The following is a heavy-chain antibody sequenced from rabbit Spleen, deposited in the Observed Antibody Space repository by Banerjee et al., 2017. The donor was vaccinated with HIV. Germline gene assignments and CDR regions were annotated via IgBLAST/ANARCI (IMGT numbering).Heavy chain of an antibody. CDR3: VRGASGSGYYSL. CDR2: IEDRDSAI. Sequence: QSLEESGGDLVKPGASLTLTCKASGIDFSGYYYICWVRQAPGKGPEWIGCIEDRDSAIFYPSWVNGRFPISSHNAQNTLYLQLHSLTAADTATYFCVRGASGSGYYSLWGPGTLVTVS. D-gene: IGHD1-1*01. CDR1: GIDFSGYYY. J-gene: IGHJ4*01. V-gene: IGHV1S43*01.